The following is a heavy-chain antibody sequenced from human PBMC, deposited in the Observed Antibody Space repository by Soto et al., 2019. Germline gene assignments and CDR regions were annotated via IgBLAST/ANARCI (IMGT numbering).Heavy chain of an antibody. J-gene: IGHJ4*02. V-gene: IGHV3-7*04. CDR2: IKQDGSEK. CDR3: ARGMSAGATFDY. D-gene: IGHD1-26*01. CDR1: GFTFSSYW. Sequence: EVQLVESGGGLVQPGGSLRLSCAASGFTFSSYWMSWVRQAPGKGLEWVANIKQDGSEKYYVDSVKGRFTISRDHVKNARYQQMNRLRAEEADVYCCARGMSAGATFDYWGQGTLVTVSS.